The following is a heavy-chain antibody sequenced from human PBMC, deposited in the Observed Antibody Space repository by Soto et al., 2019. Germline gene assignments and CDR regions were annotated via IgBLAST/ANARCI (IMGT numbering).Heavy chain of an antibody. CDR3: ARGGKYCSGGSCYSRDNWFDP. J-gene: IGHJ5*02. V-gene: IGHV4-61*08. CDR2: IYYSGST. D-gene: IGHD2-15*01. Sequence: SETLSLTCTVSGGSISSGGYYWSWIRQHPGKGLEWIGYIYYSGSTNYNPSLKSRVTISVDTSKNQFSLKLSSVTAADTAVYYCARGGKYCSGGSCYSRDNWFDPWGQGTLVTVSS. CDR1: GGSISSGGYY.